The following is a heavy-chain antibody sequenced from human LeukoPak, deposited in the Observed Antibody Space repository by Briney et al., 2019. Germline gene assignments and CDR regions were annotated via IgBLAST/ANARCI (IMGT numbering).Heavy chain of an antibody. D-gene: IGHD5-18*01. CDR1: GGSFSGYY. Sequence: SETLSLTCAVYGGSFSGYYWSWIRQPPGKGLKWIGEINHSGSTNYNASLKSRVTVSVDSSKNQFSLRLSSVTAADTAVYYCAPRGDIEHSYGYGKWFDPWGQGTRVTVSS. V-gene: IGHV4-34*01. J-gene: IGHJ5*02. CDR2: INHSGST. CDR3: APRGDIEHSYGYGKWFDP.